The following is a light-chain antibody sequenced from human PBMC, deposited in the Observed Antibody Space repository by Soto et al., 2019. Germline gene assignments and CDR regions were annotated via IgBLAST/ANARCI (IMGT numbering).Light chain of an antibody. CDR2: AAS. V-gene: IGKV3-15*01. CDR1: QSVGRN. CDR3: QQYNNWPPYT. J-gene: IGKJ2*01. Sequence: EIVMTQSPATLSVSPGERATLSCRASQSVGRNLAWYQQKAGQGPRLLIYAASTRATGIPARFSGSGSGTEFTLTISSLQSEDFAVYYCQQYNNWPPYTFGQGTKLEIK.